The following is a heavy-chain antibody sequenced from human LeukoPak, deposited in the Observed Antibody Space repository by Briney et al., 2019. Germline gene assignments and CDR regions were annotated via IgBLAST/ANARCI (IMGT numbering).Heavy chain of an antibody. Sequence: TSVKVSCKASGFTFTSSAMQWVRPARGQRLGRIGWIVVGSGNTNYAQKFQESVTITRDMSRSTAYMELSSLRSEDTAVYYCAVLWFGRAGDYYYGMDVWGQGTTVTVSS. J-gene: IGHJ6*02. D-gene: IGHD3-10*01. CDR3: AVLWFGRAGDYYYGMDV. CDR1: GFTFTSSA. CDR2: IVVGSGNT. V-gene: IGHV1-58*02.